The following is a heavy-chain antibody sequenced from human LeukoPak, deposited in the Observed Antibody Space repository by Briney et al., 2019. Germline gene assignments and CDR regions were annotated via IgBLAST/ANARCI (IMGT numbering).Heavy chain of an antibody. J-gene: IGHJ4*02. D-gene: IGHD3-16*01. CDR2: IRKDGTDK. Sequence: GGSLRLSCGASGFTFSRYGMHWVRQAPGKGLEWVAYIRKDGTDKYYADSVKGRFTISRDSSKNMVYLQMNGLRAEDTALYYCAKDSNWAFDYWGQGTLVSVSS. CDR1: GFTFSRYG. CDR3: AKDSNWAFDY. V-gene: IGHV3-30*02.